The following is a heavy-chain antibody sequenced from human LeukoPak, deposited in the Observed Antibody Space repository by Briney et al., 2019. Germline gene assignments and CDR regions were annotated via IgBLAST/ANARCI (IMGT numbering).Heavy chain of an antibody. D-gene: IGHD3-22*01. CDR1: GYSISSGYY. CDR3: ARAAAFYDSSGPIFDY. CDR2: IYHSGST. V-gene: IGHV4-38-2*02. J-gene: IGHJ4*02. Sequence: SETLSLTCTVSGYSISSGYYWGWIRQPPRKGLEWIGSIYHSGSTYYNPSLKSRVTISVDTSKNQFSLKLSSVTAADTAVYYCARAAAFYDSSGPIFDYWGQGTLVTVSS.